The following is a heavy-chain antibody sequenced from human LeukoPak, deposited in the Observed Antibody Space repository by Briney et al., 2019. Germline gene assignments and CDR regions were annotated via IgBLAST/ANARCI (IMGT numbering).Heavy chain of an antibody. CDR1: GGTFSSYA. D-gene: IGHD5-12*01. Sequence: ASVKVSCKASGGTFSSYAISWVRLAPGQGLEWMGGIIPIIGTANYAQKFQGRVTITADESTSTAYMELSSLRSEDTAVYYCARGPSGYLIYWGQGTLVTVSS. CDR3: ARGPSGYLIY. J-gene: IGHJ4*02. CDR2: IIPIIGTA. V-gene: IGHV1-69*13.